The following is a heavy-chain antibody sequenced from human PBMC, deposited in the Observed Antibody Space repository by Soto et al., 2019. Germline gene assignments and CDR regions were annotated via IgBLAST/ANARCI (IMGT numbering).Heavy chain of an antibody. V-gene: IGHV3-15*07. Sequence: GSLRLSCXASGFAFSNAWINCVRQAPGKGRECCGRIKSKAHGGTTDLAAPVRGRFAITRDDSRNMVYMQMNSLNTEDTAVYYCTTDSYTTLIVVRFDYWGNGTLVTVSS. J-gene: IGHJ4*01. D-gene: IGHD3-22*01. CDR3: TTDSYTTLIVVRFDY. CDR2: IKSKAHGGTT. CDR1: GFAFSNAW.